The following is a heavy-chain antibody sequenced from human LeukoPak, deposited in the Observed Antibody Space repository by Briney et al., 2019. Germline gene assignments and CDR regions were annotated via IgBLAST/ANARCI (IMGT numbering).Heavy chain of an antibody. J-gene: IGHJ4*02. CDR1: GFTFSSPW. CDR3: ARYTRPIDY. D-gene: IGHD6-13*01. CDR2: IKADGSGA. V-gene: IGHV3-7*05. Sequence: PGGSLRLPCAASGFTFSSPWMSWVGQAPGQGREWVATIKADGSGAYYVDSVKGRFPISRDNAKNSLCLQMNSLRAEDTAVYFCARYTRPIDYWGQGTLVTVSS.